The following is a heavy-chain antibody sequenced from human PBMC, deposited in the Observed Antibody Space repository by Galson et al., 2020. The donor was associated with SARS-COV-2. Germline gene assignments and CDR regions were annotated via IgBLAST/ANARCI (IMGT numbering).Heavy chain of an antibody. CDR1: GFTFSSYA. CDR3: ARRDYYDSSGYVQDLYGMDV. V-gene: IGHV3-23*01. J-gene: IGHJ6*02. CDR2: ISGSGGST. D-gene: IGHD3-22*01. Sequence: TGGSLRLSCAASGFTFSSYAMSWVRQAPGKGLEWVSAISGSGGSTYYADSVKGRFTISRDNSKNTLYLQMNSLRAEDTAVYYCARRDYYDSSGYVQDLYGMDVWGQGTTVTVSS.